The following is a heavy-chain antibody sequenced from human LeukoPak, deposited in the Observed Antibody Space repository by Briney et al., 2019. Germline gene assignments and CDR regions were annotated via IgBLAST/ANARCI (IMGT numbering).Heavy chain of an antibody. CDR2: IYYSGST. J-gene: IGHJ6*03. D-gene: IGHD3-22*01. CDR1: GGSISSSSYY. Sequence: PSETLSLTCTVSGGSISSSSYYWGWIRQPPGKGLEWIGSIYYSGSTYYNPSLKSRVTISVDTSKNQFSLKLSSVTAADTAVYYCARRRGITMIAQRPYYYYMDVWGKGTTVTISS. V-gene: IGHV4-39*01. CDR3: ARRRGITMIAQRPYYYYMDV.